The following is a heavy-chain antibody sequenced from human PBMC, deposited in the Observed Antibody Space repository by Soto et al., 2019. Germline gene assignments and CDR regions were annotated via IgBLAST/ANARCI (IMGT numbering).Heavy chain of an antibody. J-gene: IGHJ4*02. CDR3: ARAFVGTTAGGGGN. CDR2: IVPIFGTA. Sequence: QVQLVQSGAEVKKPGSSVKVSCKASGGTFSSYAISWVRQAPGQGLEWMGGIVPIFGTANYAQKCQGRVTITGDESESTAFLELSSLRAGVTAVYYCARAFVGTTAGGGGNWGQGTLVTVSS. D-gene: IGHD1-26*01. V-gene: IGHV1-69*01. CDR1: GGTFSSYA.